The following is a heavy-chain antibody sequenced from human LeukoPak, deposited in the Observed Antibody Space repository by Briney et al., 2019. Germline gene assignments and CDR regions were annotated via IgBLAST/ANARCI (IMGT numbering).Heavy chain of an antibody. V-gene: IGHV1-69*13. CDR2: IIPIFGTA. J-gene: IGHJ5*02. D-gene: IGHD3-3*01. CDR3: ARAMYYDFWSGPFDP. Sequence: SVKVSCKASGGTFSSYAISWVRQAPGQGLEWMGGIIPIFGTANYAQKFQGRVTITADESTSTAYMELSSLRSEDTAVYYCARAMYYDFWSGPFDPWGQGTLVTVSS. CDR1: GGTFSSYA.